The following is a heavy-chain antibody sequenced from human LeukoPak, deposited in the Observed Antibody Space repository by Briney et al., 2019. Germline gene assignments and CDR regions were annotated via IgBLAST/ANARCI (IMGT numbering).Heavy chain of an antibody. J-gene: IGHJ5*02. CDR1: GGSISSSSYY. CDR2: IYYSGST. Sequence: SETLSLTCTVSGGSISSSSYYWGWIRQPPGKGLEWIGSIYYSGSTYYNPSLKSRVTISVDTSKNQFSLKLSSVTAADTAVYYCARAYCSGGSCLRTPYNWFDPWGQGTLVTVSS. V-gene: IGHV4-39*07. CDR3: ARAYCSGGSCLRTPYNWFDP. D-gene: IGHD2-15*01.